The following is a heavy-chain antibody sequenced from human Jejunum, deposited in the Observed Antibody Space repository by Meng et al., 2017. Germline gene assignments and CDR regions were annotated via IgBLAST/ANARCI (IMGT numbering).Heavy chain of an antibody. CDR1: GFTFSDYW. D-gene: IGHD6-13*01. V-gene: IGHV3-74*01. Sequence: GESLKISCAASGFTFSDYWMHWVRQVSGQGLVWVSRISGDEITTTYADSVKGRFSISRDNAKNTVYLQMNSLRAEDTAVYYCARSYSSSWYFDWGQGPLVTVSS. J-gene: IGHJ4*02. CDR3: ARSYSSSWYFD. CDR2: ISGDEITT.